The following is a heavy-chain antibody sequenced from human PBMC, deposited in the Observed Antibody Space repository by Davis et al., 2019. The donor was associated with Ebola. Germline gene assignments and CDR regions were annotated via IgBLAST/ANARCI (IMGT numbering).Heavy chain of an antibody. J-gene: IGHJ4*02. CDR3: ARREAASIDY. D-gene: IGHD6-25*01. CDR2: ITNDGTRT. Sequence: HTGGSLRLSCAASGSIFSDYWMNWVRQTPGKGLVWFSRITNDGTRTSYADSVQGRFTISRDNAKNTLFLQLNSLRVEDTAIYYCARREAASIDYWGQGTLVTVSS. V-gene: IGHV3-74*01. CDR1: GSIFSDYW.